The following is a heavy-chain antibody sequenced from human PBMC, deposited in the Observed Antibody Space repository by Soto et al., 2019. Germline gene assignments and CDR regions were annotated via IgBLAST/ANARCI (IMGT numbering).Heavy chain of an antibody. D-gene: IGHD5-12*01. Sequence: GGSLRLSCAASGFTFSSYAMSWVRQAPGKGLEWVSAISGSGGSTYYADSVKGRFTISRDNSKNTLYLQMNSLRAEDTAVYYCAKVRGLGSGYDYILFDYWGQGTLVTVSS. CDR2: ISGSGGST. J-gene: IGHJ4*02. CDR1: GFTFSSYA. V-gene: IGHV3-23*01. CDR3: AKVRGLGSGYDYILFDY.